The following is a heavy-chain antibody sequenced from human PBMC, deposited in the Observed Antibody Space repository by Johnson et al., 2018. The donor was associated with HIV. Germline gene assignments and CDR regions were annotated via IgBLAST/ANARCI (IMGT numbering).Heavy chain of an antibody. Sequence: MLLVESGGGLVQPGGSLRLSCAASGFTFSSYAMSWVRQAPGKGLDSVSAISGSGGSTYSADSVTARFTISRDNSKNPLYLQMNSLRAEDTAVYYCAKVLKAGGRMNDGFDIWGQGTLVTVSS. V-gene: IGHV3-23*04. CDR1: GFTFSSYA. D-gene: IGHD1-26*01. CDR2: ISGSGGST. J-gene: IGHJ3*02. CDR3: AKVLKAGGRMNDGFDI.